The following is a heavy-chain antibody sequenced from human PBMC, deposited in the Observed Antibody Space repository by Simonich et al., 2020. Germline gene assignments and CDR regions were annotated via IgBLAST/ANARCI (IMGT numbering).Heavy chain of an antibody. Sequence: QVQLVQSGAEVKKPGSSVKVSCKASGGTFSSYAISWVRQAPGQGLEWMGGNHPILGIANYTQKFQGRVTITADKSTSTAYMELSSLRSEDTAVYYCARTNTMRELDTMVRGVDYFDYWGQGTLVTVSS. CDR3: ARTNTMRELDTMVRGVDYFDY. V-gene: IGHV1-69*09. CDR2: NHPILGIA. CDR1: GGTFSSYA. J-gene: IGHJ4*02. D-gene: IGHD3-10*01.